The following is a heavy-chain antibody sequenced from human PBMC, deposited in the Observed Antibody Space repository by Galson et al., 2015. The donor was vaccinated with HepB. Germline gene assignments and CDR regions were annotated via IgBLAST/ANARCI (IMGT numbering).Heavy chain of an antibody. CDR2: ICDSGSS. J-gene: IGHJ4*02. CDR1: GGSIRSSGYC. D-gene: IGHD5-18*01. V-gene: IGHV4-39*01. CDR3: ARTRGNSYGYVDY. Sequence: ETLSLTCTVSGGSIRSSGYCWGWFRQPPGKGLEWIGSICDSGSSFSNPSLESRVAISVDTSKSQFSLRLNSVTAADTAMYYCARTRGNSYGYVDYWGQGTLVTVS.